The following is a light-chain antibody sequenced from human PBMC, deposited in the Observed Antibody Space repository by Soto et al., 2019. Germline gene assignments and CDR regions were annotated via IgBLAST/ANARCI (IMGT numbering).Light chain of an antibody. CDR2: GAS. CDR3: QHYYNWPPYT. CDR1: QSVATN. V-gene: IGKV3-15*01. Sequence: EVVMTQSPVTLSVSPGERATLSCWASQSVATNVAWYQQKLGQAPRLLIYGASTRATGVPGRFSGSGSGTEFTLTISRLQPDDCAVYFCQHYYNWPPYTFGQGTKLEI. J-gene: IGKJ2*01.